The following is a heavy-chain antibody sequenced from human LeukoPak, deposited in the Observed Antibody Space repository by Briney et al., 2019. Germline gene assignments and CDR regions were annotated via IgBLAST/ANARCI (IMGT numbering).Heavy chain of an antibody. CDR1: GYTFTAYP. CDR2: INPNTGST. V-gene: IGHV1-2*02. Sequence: ASVKVSCKASGYTFTAYPMHWVRQAPGQGLEWMGWINPNTGSTNYAQKFQGRVTMTRDRSISTAYMELSSLRSDDTALYYCARPTNIWSAFHFWGQGTLVTVSS. J-gene: IGHJ4*02. CDR3: ARPTNIWSAFHF. D-gene: IGHD2-2*01.